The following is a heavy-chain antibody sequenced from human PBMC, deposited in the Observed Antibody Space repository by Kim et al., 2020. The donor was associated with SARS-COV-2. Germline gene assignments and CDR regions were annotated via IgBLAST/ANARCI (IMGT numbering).Heavy chain of an antibody. Sequence: KGRFTLSRDNAKNSLYLQMNSLRDEDTAVYYCARHSGWYQHPNYYYGMDVWGQGTTVTVSS. V-gene: IGHV3-48*02. D-gene: IGHD6-19*01. CDR3: ARHSGWYQHPNYYYGMDV. J-gene: IGHJ6*02.